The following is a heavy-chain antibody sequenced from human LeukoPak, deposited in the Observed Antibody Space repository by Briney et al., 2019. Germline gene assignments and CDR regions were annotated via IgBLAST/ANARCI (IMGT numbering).Heavy chain of an antibody. CDR2: IIPIFGTA. V-gene: IGHV1-69*05. Sequence: SVKVSCKASGGTFSSYAISWVRQAPGQGLEWMGGIIPIFGTANYAQKFQGRVTITTDESTSTAYMELSSLRSEDTAVYYCARGPIFGVVIMYFDYWGQGTLVTVSS. CDR3: ARGPIFGVVIMYFDY. D-gene: IGHD3-3*01. J-gene: IGHJ4*02. CDR1: GGTFSSYA.